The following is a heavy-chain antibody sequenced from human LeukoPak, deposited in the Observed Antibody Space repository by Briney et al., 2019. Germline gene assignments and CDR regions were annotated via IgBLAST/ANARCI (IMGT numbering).Heavy chain of an antibody. CDR3: ARGLSNYYGSGSYSDY. CDR2: ISAYNGNT. D-gene: IGHD3-10*01. J-gene: IGHJ4*02. V-gene: IGHV1-18*01. Sequence: ASVKVSCKASGYTFTSYGIGWVRQAPGQGLEWMGWISAYNGNTNYAQKLQGRVTMTTDTSTSTAYMELRSLRSDDTAVYYCARGLSNYYGSGSYSDYWGQGTLVTVSS. CDR1: GYTFTSYG.